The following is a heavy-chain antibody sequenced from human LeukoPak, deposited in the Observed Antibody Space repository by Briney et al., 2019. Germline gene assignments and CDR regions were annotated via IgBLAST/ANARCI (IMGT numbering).Heavy chain of an antibody. Sequence: ASVKVSCKASGYTFTSYDISWVRQAPGQGLEWMGIINPSGGSTSYAQKFQGRVTMTRDMSTSTVYMELSSLRSEDTAVYYCARDPRDGYNTLEYWGQGTLVTVSS. CDR1: GYTFTSYD. D-gene: IGHD5-24*01. CDR3: ARDPRDGYNTLEY. V-gene: IGHV1-46*01. J-gene: IGHJ4*02. CDR2: INPSGGST.